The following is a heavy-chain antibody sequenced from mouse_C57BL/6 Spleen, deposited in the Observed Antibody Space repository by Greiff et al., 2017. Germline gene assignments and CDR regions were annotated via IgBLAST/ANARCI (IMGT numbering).Heavy chain of an antibody. J-gene: IGHJ4*01. V-gene: IGHV1-69*01. CDR2: IYPSDSYT. Sequence: QVQLQQPGAELVMPGASVKLSCKASGYTFTSYWMHWVKQRPGQGLEWIGEIYPSDSYTNYNQKFKGKSTLTVDKSSSTAYMQLSSLTSEDSAVCYCARPYYYGSSWMDYWGQGTSVTVSS. CDR3: ARPYYYGSSWMDY. D-gene: IGHD1-1*01. CDR1: GYTFTSYW.